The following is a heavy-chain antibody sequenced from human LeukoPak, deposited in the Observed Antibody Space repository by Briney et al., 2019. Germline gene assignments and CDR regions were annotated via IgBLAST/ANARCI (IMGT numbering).Heavy chain of an antibody. J-gene: IGHJ4*02. CDR1: GGSISSGDYY. CDR2: IYYSGST. D-gene: IGHD4-23*01. V-gene: IGHV4-30-4*08. Sequence: SETLSLTCTVSGGSISSGDYYWSWIRQPPEKGLEWIGYIYYSGSTYYNPSLKSRVTISVDTSKNQFSLKLSSVTAADTAVYYCARVVTQGYFDYWGQGTLVTVSS. CDR3: ARVVTQGYFDY.